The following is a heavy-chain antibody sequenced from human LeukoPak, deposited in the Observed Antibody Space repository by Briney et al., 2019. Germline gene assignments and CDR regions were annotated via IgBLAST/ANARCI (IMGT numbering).Heavy chain of an antibody. CDR1: GFTFSSYA. J-gene: IGHJ4*02. CDR3: ARGSLSYYYGSFDY. V-gene: IGHV4-34*01. Sequence: GSLRLSCAASGFTFSSYAMSWVRQHPGKGLEWIGEINHSGSTNYNPSLKSRVTISVDTSKNQFSLKLSSVTAADTAVYYCARGSLSYYYGSFDYWGQGTLVTVSS. D-gene: IGHD3-10*01. CDR2: INHSGST.